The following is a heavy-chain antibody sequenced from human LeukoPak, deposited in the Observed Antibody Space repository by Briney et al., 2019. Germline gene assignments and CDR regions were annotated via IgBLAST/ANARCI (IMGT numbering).Heavy chain of an antibody. Sequence: SETLSLTCTVSGGSISSSSYYWGWIRQPPGKGLEWIGSIYYSGSTYYNPSLKSRVTISVDTSKNQFSLKLSSVTAADTAVYYCARERNMITFGGVIAPLDYWGQGTLVTVSS. D-gene: IGHD3-16*02. J-gene: IGHJ4*02. CDR3: ARERNMITFGGVIAPLDY. V-gene: IGHV4-39*02. CDR2: IYYSGST. CDR1: GGSISSSSYY.